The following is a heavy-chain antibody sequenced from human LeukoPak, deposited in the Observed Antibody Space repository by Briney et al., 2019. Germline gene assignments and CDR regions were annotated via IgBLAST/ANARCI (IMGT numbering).Heavy chain of an antibody. CDR2: INPSGGST. Sequence: ASVKVSCKASGYTFTSYYMHWVRQAPGQGLEWMGIINPSGGSTSYAQKFQGRVTMTRDTSTSTVYMELSSLRSEDTAAHYCARHSSGWYFDYWGQGTLVTVSS. J-gene: IGHJ4*02. V-gene: IGHV1-46*03. CDR1: GYTFTSYY. D-gene: IGHD6-19*01. CDR3: ARHSSGWYFDY.